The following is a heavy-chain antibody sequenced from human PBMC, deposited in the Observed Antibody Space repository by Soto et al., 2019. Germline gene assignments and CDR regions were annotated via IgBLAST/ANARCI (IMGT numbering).Heavy chain of an antibody. CDR3: ARGSSSSYSPFDY. Sequence: ASVKVSCKASGYTFTGYYMHWVRQAPGQGLEWMGIVHPSGGGTTYAQKFQGRVTMTRDTSTSTVYMELSSLRSEDTAMYYCARGSSSSYSPFDYWGQGALVTVSS. J-gene: IGHJ4*02. V-gene: IGHV1-46*03. D-gene: IGHD6-13*01. CDR1: GYTFTGYY. CDR2: VHPSGGGT.